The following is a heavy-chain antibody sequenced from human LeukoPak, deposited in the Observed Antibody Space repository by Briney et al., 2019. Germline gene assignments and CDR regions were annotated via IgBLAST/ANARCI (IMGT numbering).Heavy chain of an antibody. V-gene: IGHV4-39*01. CDR1: GASIRSGRNY. CDR2: IYYSGSS. Sequence: PSETLSLTCNVSGASIRSGRNYWGWIRQSPGKGLEWIGSIYYSGSSSYNPSLQSRVSISVDTSKNHISLKVFSLTAADTALYYCARHLRRGSTGDFDYWGQGTLVTVSS. D-gene: IGHD2-2*01. J-gene: IGHJ4*02. CDR3: ARHLRRGSTGDFDY.